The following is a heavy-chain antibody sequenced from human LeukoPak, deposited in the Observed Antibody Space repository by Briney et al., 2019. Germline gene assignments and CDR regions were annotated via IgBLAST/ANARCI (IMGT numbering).Heavy chain of an antibody. J-gene: IGHJ4*02. V-gene: IGHV4-30-4*01. CDR1: GDSITSGDYY. CDR3: ARGRPHTGMGPLDH. D-gene: IGHD5-18*01. CDR2: IYNNGVT. Sequence: SETLSLTCTVSGDSITSGDYYWSWIRQPPGQGLEWVASIYNNGVTYYNPSLKSRVTISVDTSKSHFSLRLNSVTAADTALYYCARGRPHTGMGPLDHWGQGTLATVSS.